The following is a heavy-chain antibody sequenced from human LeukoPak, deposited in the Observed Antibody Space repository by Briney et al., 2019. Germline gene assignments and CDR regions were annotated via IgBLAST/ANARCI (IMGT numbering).Heavy chain of an antibody. CDR1: GYSISSGYY. J-gene: IGHJ5*02. V-gene: IGHV4-61*01. Sequence: SETLSLTCAVSGYSISSGYYWGWIRQPPGKGLEWIGYIYYSGSTNYNPSLKSRVTISVDTSKNQFSLKLSSVTAADTAVYYCARDPTYYDLGWFDPWGQGTLVTVSS. CDR3: ARDPTYYDLGWFDP. D-gene: IGHD3-3*01. CDR2: IYYSGST.